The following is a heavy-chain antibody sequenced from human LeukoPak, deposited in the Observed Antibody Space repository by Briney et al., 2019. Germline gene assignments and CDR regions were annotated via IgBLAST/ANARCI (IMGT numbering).Heavy chain of an antibody. D-gene: IGHD5-18*01. V-gene: IGHV3-23*01. Sequence: GGSLRLSCAASGFTVSTNYMSWVRQAPGKGLEWVSAISGSGGSTYYADSVKGRFTISRDNSKNTLYLQMNSLRAEDTAVYYCAKFPLAPADTRWFDPWGQGTLVTVSS. J-gene: IGHJ5*02. CDR1: GFTVSTNY. CDR3: AKFPLAPADTRWFDP. CDR2: ISGSGGST.